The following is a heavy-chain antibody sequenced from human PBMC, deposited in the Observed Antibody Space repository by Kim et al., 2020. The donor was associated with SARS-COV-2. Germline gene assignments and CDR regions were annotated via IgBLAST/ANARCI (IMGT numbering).Heavy chain of an antibody. V-gene: IGHV1-24*01. J-gene: IGHJ4*02. Sequence: ASVKVSCKVSGYTLTELSMHWVRQAPGKGLEWMVCFDPEDGETIYAQKFQGRVTMTEDTSTDTAYMELSSLRSEDTAVYYCATWIVGATELPWYYFDYWGQGTLVTVSS. CDR2: FDPEDGET. CDR3: ATWIVGATELPWYYFDY. D-gene: IGHD1-26*01. CDR1: GYTLTELS.